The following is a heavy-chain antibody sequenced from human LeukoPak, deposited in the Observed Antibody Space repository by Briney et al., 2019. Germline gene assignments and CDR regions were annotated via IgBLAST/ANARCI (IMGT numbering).Heavy chain of an antibody. D-gene: IGHD3-16*01. J-gene: IGHJ4*02. Sequence: PSETLSLTCTVSGGSISSSDYYWDWIRQPPGKGLEWIASISYSGSTYYNPSLKSQVTVSVDTPKNQFSLKLSSVTAADTSVYYCARRGISGNPAFDYWGQGTLVTVSS. CDR2: ISYSGST. V-gene: IGHV4-39*01. CDR1: GGSISSSDYY. CDR3: ARRGISGNPAFDY.